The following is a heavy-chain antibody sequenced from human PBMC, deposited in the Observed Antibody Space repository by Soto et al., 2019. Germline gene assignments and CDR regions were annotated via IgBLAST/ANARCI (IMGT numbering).Heavy chain of an antibody. CDR1: GFTFSDYY. J-gene: IGHJ4*02. CDR3: AKDYYGSGSELYYFDY. CDR2: ISSSSSYT. V-gene: IGHV3-11*05. Sequence: GGSLRLSCAASGFTFSDYYMSWIRQAPGKGLDWVSYISSSSSYTNYADSVKGRFTISRDNAKNSLYPQMNSLRAEDTAVYYCAKDYYGSGSELYYFDYWGQGTLVTVSS. D-gene: IGHD3-10*01.